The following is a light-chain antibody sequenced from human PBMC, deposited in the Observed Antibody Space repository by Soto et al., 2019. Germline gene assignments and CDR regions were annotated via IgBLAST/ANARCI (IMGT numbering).Light chain of an antibody. CDR3: SSYRYGATLV. Sequence: QSALTQPASVSGSPGQSITISCTGTSSDVGGYKHVAWYRQHPGKAPKLMIFEVSNRPSGVSNRFSASKSGNTASLTISGLQAEDEADYFCSSYRYGATLVFGGGTKLTVL. CDR2: EVS. CDR1: SSDVGGYKH. V-gene: IGLV2-14*01. J-gene: IGLJ2*01.